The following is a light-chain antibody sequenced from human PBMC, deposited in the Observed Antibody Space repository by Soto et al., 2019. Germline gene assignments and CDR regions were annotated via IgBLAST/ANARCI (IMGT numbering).Light chain of an antibody. CDR1: QSILYSSNNKNY. Sequence: DIVMTQSPDSLAVSLGERATINCKSSQSILYSSNNKNYLAWYQQKPGQPPKLPIYWASTRESGVPDRFGGSGSGTDFTLTISSLQAEDVAVYYCQQYYSTPPMFGQGTKVEIK. J-gene: IGKJ1*01. CDR3: QQYYSTPPM. CDR2: WAS. V-gene: IGKV4-1*01.